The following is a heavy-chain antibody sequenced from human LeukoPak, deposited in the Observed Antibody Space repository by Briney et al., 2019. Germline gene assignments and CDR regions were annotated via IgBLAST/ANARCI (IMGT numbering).Heavy chain of an antibody. CDR2: INPNSGGT. CDR3: ARDADTAMATCDY. Sequence: ASVKVSCKASGYTFTGYYMHWVRQAPGQGLEWMGWINPNSGGTNYAQKFQGRVTMTRDTSISTAYMELSRLRSDDTAVYYCARDADTAMATCDYWGQGTLVTVSS. V-gene: IGHV1-2*02. J-gene: IGHJ4*02. D-gene: IGHD5-18*01. CDR1: GYTFTGYY.